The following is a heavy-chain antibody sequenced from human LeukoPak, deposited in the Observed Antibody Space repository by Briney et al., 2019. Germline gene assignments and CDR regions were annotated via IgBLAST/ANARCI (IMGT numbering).Heavy chain of an antibody. V-gene: IGHV3-23*01. CDR3: ARGGVDYYGSGTYYLMYYFDY. D-gene: IGHD3-10*01. CDR2: ISRSGGST. Sequence: PGGSLRLSCAASGFTFSNYAMTWVRQASGKGLEWVSAISRSGGSTYYADSVKGRFTISKDNSKTTLYLQMNSLRAEDTAVYFCARGGVDYYGSGTYYLMYYFDYWGQGALVTVSS. CDR1: GFTFSNYA. J-gene: IGHJ4*02.